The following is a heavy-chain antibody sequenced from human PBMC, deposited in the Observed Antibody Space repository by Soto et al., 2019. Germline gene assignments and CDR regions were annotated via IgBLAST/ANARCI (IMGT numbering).Heavy chain of an antibody. CDR1: VYTFTSYG. CDR2: ISAYNGNT. V-gene: IGHV1-18*01. Sequence: QVQLVQSGAEVKKPGASVKVSCKASVYTFTSYGISWVRQAPGQGLEWMGWISAYNGNTNYALKLQGRVTMTTDTSTSTAYMELRSLRSDETAVYYCAKDYRRRERHYYYYGMDVWGQGTTVTVSS. J-gene: IGHJ6*02. D-gene: IGHD1-1*01. CDR3: AKDYRRRERHYYYYGMDV.